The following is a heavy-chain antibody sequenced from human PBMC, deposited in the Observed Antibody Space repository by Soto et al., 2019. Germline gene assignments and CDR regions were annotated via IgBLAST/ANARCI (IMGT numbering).Heavy chain of an antibody. CDR2: INPSGGST. Sequence: QVQLVQSGAEVKKPGASVKVSCKASGYTFTSYYMHWVRQAPGQGLEWMGIINPSGGSTSYAQKFQGRVTMTRDTSTSTVYMELSSLRSEDTAVYYYASLAQWLAFDYWGQGTLVTVSS. J-gene: IGHJ4*02. CDR1: GYTFTSYY. D-gene: IGHD6-19*01. V-gene: IGHV1-46*01. CDR3: ASLAQWLAFDY.